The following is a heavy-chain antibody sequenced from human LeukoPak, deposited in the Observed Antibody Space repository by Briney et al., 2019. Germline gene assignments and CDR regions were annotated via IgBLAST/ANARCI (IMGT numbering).Heavy chain of an antibody. J-gene: IGHJ4*02. CDR2: IYYSGST. V-gene: IGHV4-39*07. CDR1: GGSISSSSYY. D-gene: IGHD5-24*01. CDR3: ARALRVEMATVQFDY. Sequence: SETLSLTCTVSGGSISSSSYYWGWIRQPPGKGLEWIGNIYYSGSTYYNPSLKSRVTISVDTSKNQFSLKLSSVTAADTAVYYCARALRVEMATVQFDYWGQGTLVTVSS.